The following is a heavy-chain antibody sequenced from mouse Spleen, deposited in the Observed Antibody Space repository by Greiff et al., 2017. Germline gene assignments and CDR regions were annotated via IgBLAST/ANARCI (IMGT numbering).Heavy chain of an antibody. CDR3: ARGGYPAWFAY. CDR1: GYAFSSYW. J-gene: IGHJ3*01. V-gene: IGHV1-80*01. Sequence: VMLVESGAELVKPGASVKISCKASGYAFSSYWMNWVKQRPGKGLEWIGQIYPGDGDTNYNGKFKGKATLTADKSSSTAYMQLSSLTSEDSAVYFCARGGYPAWFAYWGQGTLVTVSA. D-gene: IGHD3-1*01. CDR2: IYPGDGDT.